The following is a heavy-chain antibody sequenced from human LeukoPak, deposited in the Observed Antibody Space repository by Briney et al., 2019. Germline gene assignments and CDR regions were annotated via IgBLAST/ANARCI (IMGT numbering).Heavy chain of an antibody. Sequence: GASVKVSCKASGYTFTSYYMHWVRQAPGQGLEWMGIINPSGGSTSYAQKFQGRVTMTRDMSTSTVYMELSSLRSEDTAVYYCATRGYSYDGTDYWGQGTLVTVSS. CDR1: GYTFTSYY. D-gene: IGHD5-18*01. J-gene: IGHJ4*02. V-gene: IGHV1-46*01. CDR3: ATRGYSYDGTDY. CDR2: INPSGGST.